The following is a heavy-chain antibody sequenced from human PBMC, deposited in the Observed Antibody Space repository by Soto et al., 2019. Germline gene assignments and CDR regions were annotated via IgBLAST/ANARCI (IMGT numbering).Heavy chain of an antibody. Sequence: QVQLVQSGAEVMKPGASVKISCKASGYTFTSYDLNWVRQATGQGLEWMGWMNPNSGNTGYAQKFQGRVTMTRNTTISTAHIKLSSLRSEDTPVSYCAREVGSRVECRGQGTLVTVSS. CDR1: GYTFTSYD. D-gene: IGHD6-13*01. V-gene: IGHV1-8*01. J-gene: IGHJ4*02. CDR2: MNPNSGNT. CDR3: AREVGSRVEC.